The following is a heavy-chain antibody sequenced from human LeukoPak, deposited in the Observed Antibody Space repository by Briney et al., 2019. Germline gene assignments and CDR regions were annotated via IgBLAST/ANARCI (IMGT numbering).Heavy chain of an antibody. CDR3: ARHVRDCSSTSCYDWFDP. J-gene: IGHJ5*02. CDR1: GGSISSYY. Sequence: SETLSLTCTVSGGSISSYYWSWIRQPPGKGLEWIGYIYYSGSTNYNPSLKSRVTISVDTSKNQFSLKLSSVTAADTAVYYCARHVRDCSSTSCYDWFDPWGQGTLVTVSS. V-gene: IGHV4-59*08. CDR2: IYYSGST. D-gene: IGHD2-2*01.